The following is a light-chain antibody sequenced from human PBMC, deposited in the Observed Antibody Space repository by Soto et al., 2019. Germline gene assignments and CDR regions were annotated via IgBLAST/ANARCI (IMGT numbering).Light chain of an antibody. CDR3: QTWGAGFSVV. Sequence: QPVLTQSPSASASLGASVKLTCTLSSGHSSYAIAWHQQQPEKGPRYLMKVNTDGSHNKGDGIPDRFSGSSSEAERYLTISSLQSEDEADYYCQTWGAGFSVVFGGGTQLTVL. CDR1: SGHSSYA. V-gene: IGLV4-69*01. CDR2: VNTDGSH. J-gene: IGLJ2*01.